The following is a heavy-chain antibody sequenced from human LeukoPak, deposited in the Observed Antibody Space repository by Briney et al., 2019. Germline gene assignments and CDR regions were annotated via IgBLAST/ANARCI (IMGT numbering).Heavy chain of an antibody. J-gene: IGHJ4*02. Sequence: PSETLSLTXAVSGYSISSGYYWGWIRQPPGKGLEWIGSIYHSGSTYYNPSLKSRVTISVDTSKNQFSLKLSSVTAADTAVYYCARLYSSSSDYFDYWGQGTLVTVSS. CDR1: GYSISSGYY. CDR3: ARLYSSSSDYFDY. V-gene: IGHV4-38-2*01. CDR2: IYHSGST. D-gene: IGHD6-6*01.